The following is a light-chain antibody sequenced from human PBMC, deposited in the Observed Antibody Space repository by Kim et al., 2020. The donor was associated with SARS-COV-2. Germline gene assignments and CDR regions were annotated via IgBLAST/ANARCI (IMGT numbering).Light chain of an antibody. J-gene: IGLJ2*01. CDR3: SSYAGSNNLV. Sequence: GRLSTVSCTGTSSDVGGYKDVSWYQQHPGKAPKLMIYEVSKRPSGVPDRFSGSKSGNTASLTVSGLQAEDEADYYCSSYAGSNNLVFGGGTQLTVL. V-gene: IGLV2-8*01. CDR1: SSDVGGYKD. CDR2: EVS.